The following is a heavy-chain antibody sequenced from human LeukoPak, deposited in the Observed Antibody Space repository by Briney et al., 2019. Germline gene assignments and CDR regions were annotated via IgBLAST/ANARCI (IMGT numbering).Heavy chain of an antibody. Sequence: PGGSLRLSCAASGFTFSTYGIHWVRQAPGKGLEWIGEINHSGSTNYNPSLKSRVTISVDTSKNQFSLKLSSVTAADTAVYYCARGPRGSVLRFFRWFDPWGQGTLVTVSS. V-gene: IGHV4-34*01. CDR2: INHSGST. CDR1: GFTFSTYG. J-gene: IGHJ5*02. D-gene: IGHD3-3*01. CDR3: ARGPRGSVLRFFRWFDP.